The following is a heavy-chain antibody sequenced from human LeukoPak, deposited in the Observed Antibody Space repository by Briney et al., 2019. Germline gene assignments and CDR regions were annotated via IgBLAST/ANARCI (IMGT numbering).Heavy chain of an antibody. V-gene: IGHV1-69*13. D-gene: IGHD3-10*01. J-gene: IGHJ4*02. CDR1: GGTLSSHA. Sequence: SVKVSCKASGGTLSSHAISWVRQAPGQGLEWMGGIIPILGAAKYTQKFQGRVTITADESTSTAYMELSSLRSEDTAVYYCARAMVLLWFGELRIPYFDYWGQGTLVTVSS. CDR2: IIPILGAA. CDR3: ARAMVLLWFGELRIPYFDY.